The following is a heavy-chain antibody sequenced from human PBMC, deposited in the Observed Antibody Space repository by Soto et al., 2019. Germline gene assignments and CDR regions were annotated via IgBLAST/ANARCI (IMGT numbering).Heavy chain of an antibody. J-gene: IGHJ4*02. CDR2: IYWDDDK. D-gene: IGHD2-15*01. Sequence: QITLKESGPTLVKPTQTLTLTCTFSGFSLSTSGVGVGWIRQPPGKALEWLTFIYWDDDKRNSPFLKSRLTITKDTSKNQVVLTMTNMDPVDTATYSCAHLVVAGITDYFDSWGQGTLVTVSS. CDR1: GFSLSTSGVG. V-gene: IGHV2-5*02. CDR3: AHLVVAGITDYFDS.